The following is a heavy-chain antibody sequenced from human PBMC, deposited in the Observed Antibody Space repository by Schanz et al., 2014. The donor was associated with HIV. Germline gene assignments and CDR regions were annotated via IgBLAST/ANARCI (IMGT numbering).Heavy chain of an antibody. V-gene: IGHV4-34*01. CDR2: INHNGAT. Sequence: QVQLQQWGAGLVKPSETLSLTCAVYSGPFGGTWWNWLRQPPGKGLEWIGDINHNGATRYNSSLNTRVTMPLDPSRRQIPLKVPSVTAADTAVYYCARATTDNFLPTYYFQSWGQGTLVTVSS. D-gene: IGHD5-12*01. CDR3: ARATTDNFLPTYYFQS. J-gene: IGHJ4*02. CDR1: SGPFGGTW.